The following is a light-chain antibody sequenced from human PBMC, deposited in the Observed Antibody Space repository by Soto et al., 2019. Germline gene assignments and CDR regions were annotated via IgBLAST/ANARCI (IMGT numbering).Light chain of an antibody. CDR1: QSISSW. CDR2: DAT. V-gene: IGKV1-5*01. J-gene: IGKJ1*01. Sequence: DIQMTHSPSSLSASVGDRVTITCRASQSISSWLAWYQQKPGKAPNLLIYDATTLESGVPLRFSGSGSGTEFTLTISSLQPDDFATYFCQQYNSWTFGQGTKVDIK. CDR3: QQYNSWT.